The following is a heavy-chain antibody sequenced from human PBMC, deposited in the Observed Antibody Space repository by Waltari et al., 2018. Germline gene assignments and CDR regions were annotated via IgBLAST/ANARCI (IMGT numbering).Heavy chain of an antibody. J-gene: IGHJ4*02. D-gene: IGHD3-10*01. V-gene: IGHV3-30-3*01. CDR2: ISYREISK. CDR1: GFIFSSYA. Sequence: QVQLVGSGGGVVQPGRSLRLACAASGFIFSSYAMHWVRRAPGKGLWWVAVISYREISKYYADAVKGRFTSPRGNSKDTLYLQMNSLTPEDTAVYYCATWGTYHYGSGTYDWGQGTLVTVSS. CDR3: ATWGTYHYGSGTYD.